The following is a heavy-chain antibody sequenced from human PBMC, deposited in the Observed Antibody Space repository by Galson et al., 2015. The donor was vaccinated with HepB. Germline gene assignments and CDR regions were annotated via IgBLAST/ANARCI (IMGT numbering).Heavy chain of an antibody. J-gene: IGHJ4*02. CDR3: ARGFGYCSSTSCYSPYYFDY. CDR2: ISAYNGNT. CDR1: GYTFTSYG. D-gene: IGHD2-2*03. Sequence: SVKVSCKASGYTFTSYGISWVRQAPGQGLEWMGWISAYNGNTNYAQKLQGRVTMTTDTSTSTAYMELRSLRSDDTAVYYCARGFGYCSSTSCYSPYYFDYWGQGTLVTVSP. V-gene: IGHV1-18*04.